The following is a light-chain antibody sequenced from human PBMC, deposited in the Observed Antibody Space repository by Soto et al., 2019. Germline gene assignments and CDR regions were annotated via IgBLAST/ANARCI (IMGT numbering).Light chain of an antibody. CDR2: DVS. CDR3: SSYTSSSTPYV. Sequence: QSALTQPASVSGSPGQSITISCTGTSSDVGGYNYVSWYQQHPGKAPKLMIYDVSNRPSGVSNRFSGSKSCNTASLSISGLQAEDEADYYGSSYTSSSTPYVFGTGTKVTVL. J-gene: IGLJ1*01. V-gene: IGLV2-14*01. CDR1: SSDVGGYNY.